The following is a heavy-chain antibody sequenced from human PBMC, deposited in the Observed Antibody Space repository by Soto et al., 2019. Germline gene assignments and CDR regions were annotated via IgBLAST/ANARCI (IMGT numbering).Heavy chain of an antibody. V-gene: IGHV3-23*01. J-gene: IGHJ4*02. D-gene: IGHD2-15*01. CDR1: GFKFSNYA. CDR3: AKDRRAGGNSAFYFDF. Sequence: LRLSCAASGFKFSNYAMSWVRQAPGKGLEWVSLISATGGGTYYADSVKGRFTTPRDNSHNTLYLQVHSLTAEDTAVYYCAKDRRAGGNSAFYFDFWGQGAQVTVSS. CDR2: ISATGGGT.